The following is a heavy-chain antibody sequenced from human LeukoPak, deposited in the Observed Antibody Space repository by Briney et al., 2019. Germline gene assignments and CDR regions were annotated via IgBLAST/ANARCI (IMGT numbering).Heavy chain of an antibody. CDR3: AKEGSGWSIDY. J-gene: IGHJ4*02. V-gene: IGHV3-9*01. CDR2: ISWNSGSI. CDR1: GFTFDDYA. D-gene: IGHD6-19*01. Sequence: GGSLRLSRAASGFTFDDYAMHWVRQAPGKGLEWVSGISWNSGSIGYADSVKGRFTISRDNAKNSLYLQMNSLRAEDTALYYCAKEGSGWSIDYWGQGTLVTVSS.